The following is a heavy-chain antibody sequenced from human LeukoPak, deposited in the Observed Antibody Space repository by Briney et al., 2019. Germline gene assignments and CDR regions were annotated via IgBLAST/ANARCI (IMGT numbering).Heavy chain of an antibody. CDR2: ITSSGSTI. D-gene: IGHD6-25*01. J-gene: IGHJ6*04. CDR3: ASDPESGWEYYYYDAMDV. CDR1: GFTFSNYY. Sequence: PGGSLRLSCAASGFTFSNYYMSWIRQAPGKGLEWVSYITSSGSTIYYADSVKGRFTISRDNAKNSLYLQMNSLRAEDTAVYYCASDPESGWEYYYYDAMDVWGKGTTVTVSS. V-gene: IGHV3-11*01.